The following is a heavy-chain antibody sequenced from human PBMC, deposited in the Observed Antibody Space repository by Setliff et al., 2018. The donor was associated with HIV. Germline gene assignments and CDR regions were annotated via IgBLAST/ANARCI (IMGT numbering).Heavy chain of an antibody. V-gene: IGHV4-34*01. J-gene: IGHJ4*02. CDR3: ASGLFYDY. CDR1: GGSFSGYY. CDR2: INHSGST. D-gene: IGHD2-21*01. Sequence: ASETLSLTCAVYGGSFSGYYWNWIRQPPGKGLEWIGEINHSGSTNYNPSLKSRVSISVDTSKNQFSLNLTSVTAADTAVYYCASGLFYDYWGQGALVTVSS.